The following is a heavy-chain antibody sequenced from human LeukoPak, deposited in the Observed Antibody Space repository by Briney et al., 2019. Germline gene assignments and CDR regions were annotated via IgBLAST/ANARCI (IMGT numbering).Heavy chain of an antibody. D-gene: IGHD5-24*01. CDR1: GDSISSYY. J-gene: IGHJ3*02. V-gene: IGHV4-59*08. CDR3: ARHVTISGPYDASDI. Sequence: SETLSLTCTVSGDSISSYYWSWIRQPPGKGLEWIGYTYYSGGTDYNPSLKSRVTISVDTSKNQFSLKLRSVTAADTAVYYCARHVTISGPYDASDIWGQGTMVTVSP. CDR2: TYYSGGT.